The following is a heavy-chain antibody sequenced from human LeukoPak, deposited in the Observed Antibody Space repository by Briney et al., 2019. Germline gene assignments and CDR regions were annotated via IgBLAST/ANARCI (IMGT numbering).Heavy chain of an antibody. CDR1: GGSISSYY. Sequence: SETLFLTCTVSGGSISSYYWSWIRQPPGKGLEWIGYIYCSGSTNYDPSLKSRVTISVDTSKNQFSLKLSSVTAADTAVYYCARPSRRGVVIPFDYWGQGTLVTVSS. J-gene: IGHJ4*02. CDR3: ARPSRRGVVIPFDY. D-gene: IGHD3-3*01. V-gene: IGHV4-59*08. CDR2: IYCSGST.